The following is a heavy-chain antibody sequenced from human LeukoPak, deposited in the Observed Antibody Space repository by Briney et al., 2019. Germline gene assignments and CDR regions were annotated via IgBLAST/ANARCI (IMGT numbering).Heavy chain of an antibody. D-gene: IGHD2-2*01. CDR3: AKDLLCSSTSCYGSGYFDS. V-gene: IGHV3-30*18. Sequence: TGGSLRLSCAASGFTLSSYGMHWVRQAPGKGLEWVAIISYDGSNKYYADSVEGRFTISRDNSKNTLYLQMNSLRPEDTAVYYCAKDLLCSSTSCYGSGYFDSWGQGTLVTVSS. CDR2: ISYDGSNK. J-gene: IGHJ4*02. CDR1: GFTLSSYG.